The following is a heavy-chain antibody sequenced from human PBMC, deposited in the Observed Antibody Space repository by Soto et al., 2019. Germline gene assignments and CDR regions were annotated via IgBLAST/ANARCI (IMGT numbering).Heavy chain of an antibody. V-gene: IGHV4-34*01. CDR1: GGSFSGYY. Sequence: SETLSLTCAVYGGSFSGYYWSWIRQPPGKGLEWIGEINHSGSTNYNPSLKSRVTISVDTSKNQFSLKLSSVTAADTAVYYCARSSSSGWDIDYWAQGTLVTVSS. D-gene: IGHD6-19*01. CDR3: ARSSSSGWDIDY. CDR2: INHSGST. J-gene: IGHJ4*02.